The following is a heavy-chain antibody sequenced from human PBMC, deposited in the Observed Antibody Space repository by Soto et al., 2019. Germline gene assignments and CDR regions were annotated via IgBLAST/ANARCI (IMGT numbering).Heavy chain of an antibody. Sequence: SVKVSCKASGGTFSSYTISWVRQAPGQGLEWMGRIIPILGIANYAQKFQGRVTMTEDTSTDTAYMELSSLRSEDTSVYYCATQYSSGWSGLWFDPWGQGTLVTVSS. CDR3: ATQYSSGWSGLWFDP. J-gene: IGHJ5*02. CDR2: IIPILGIA. V-gene: IGHV1-69*02. D-gene: IGHD6-19*01. CDR1: GGTFSSYT.